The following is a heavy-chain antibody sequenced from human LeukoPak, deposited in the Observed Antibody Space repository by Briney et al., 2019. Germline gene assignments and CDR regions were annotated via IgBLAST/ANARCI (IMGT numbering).Heavy chain of an antibody. CDR3: ARTVVVLCADYYCNGMDV. D-gene: IGHD2-21*01. CDR2: IVPIFGTP. J-gene: IGHJ6*02. V-gene: IGHV1-69*13. CDR1: GYTLTELS. Sequence: GASVKVSCKVSGYTLTELSMHSVRQAPAQGLAWMGRIVPIFGTPDHAQKFQGRVTITADESTSTAYMKLRILRSDDTAVYYCARTVVVLCADYYCNGMDVWGQGTTVTVSS.